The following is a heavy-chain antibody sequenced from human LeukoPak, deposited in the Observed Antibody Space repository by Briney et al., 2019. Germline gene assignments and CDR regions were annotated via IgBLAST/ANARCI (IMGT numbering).Heavy chain of an antibody. CDR3: ARSAELPDAAHPFDP. J-gene: IGHJ5*02. D-gene: IGHD4-23*01. V-gene: IGHV4-59*08. Sequence: SETLSLTCTVSGGSISTYYWSWNRQPPGRGQEWIGYIYYSGSTNYNPSLKSRVIISVDTSNNQFSLKLNSVTAADTAVYFCARSAELPDAAHPFDPWGQGTLVTVSS. CDR2: IYYSGST. CDR1: GGSISTYY.